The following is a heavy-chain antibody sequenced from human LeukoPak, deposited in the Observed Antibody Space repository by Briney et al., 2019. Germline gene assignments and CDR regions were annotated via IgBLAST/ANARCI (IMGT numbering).Heavy chain of an antibody. V-gene: IGHV4-34*01. Sequence: SETLSLTCAVYGGSFSGYYWSWIRQPPGKGLEWVGEINHSGSTNYNPSLKSRVTISVDTSKNQFSLKLSSVTAADTAVYYCARCDGAGEDYWGQGTLVTVSS. CDR2: INHSGST. J-gene: IGHJ4*02. CDR1: GGSFSGYY. CDR3: ARCDGAGEDY. D-gene: IGHD4-17*01.